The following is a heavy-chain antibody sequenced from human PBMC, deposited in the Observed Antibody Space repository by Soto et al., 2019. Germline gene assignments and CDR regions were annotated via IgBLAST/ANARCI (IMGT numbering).Heavy chain of an antibody. D-gene: IGHD3-16*01. Sequence: SETLSLTCAVFGESFSGYHWTWIRQSTGKGLEWIGEINLSGNTNYNPSLKSRVTLSIDTSKKQFSLKLTSVTAADTAIYYCARVLVTYGGIMVPYNWFDTWGQGNLVTVSS. J-gene: IGHJ5*02. CDR1: GESFSGYH. CDR2: INLSGNT. CDR3: ARVLVTYGGIMVPYNWFDT. V-gene: IGHV4-34*01.